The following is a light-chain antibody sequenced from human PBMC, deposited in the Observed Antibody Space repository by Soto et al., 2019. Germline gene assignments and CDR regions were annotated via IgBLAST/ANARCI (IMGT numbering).Light chain of an antibody. CDR1: QGVRSA. Sequence: AIQLTQSPSSLSASVGDRVTITCRASQGVRSALAWYQHKPGRGPRLLIYDASTLQSGVPSRFSGSGSGTDFTLTISSLQPEDFATYYCQQFHRPALTFGGGTKLE. CDR3: QQFHRPALT. V-gene: IGKV1-13*02. CDR2: DAS. J-gene: IGKJ4*01.